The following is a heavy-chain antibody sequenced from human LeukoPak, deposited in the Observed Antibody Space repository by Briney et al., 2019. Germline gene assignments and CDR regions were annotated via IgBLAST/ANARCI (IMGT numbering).Heavy chain of an antibody. J-gene: IGHJ4*02. CDR3: ARVRYCSTNRCYDREFDN. CDR2: FYYSGNT. V-gene: IGHV4-59*01. CDR1: GGSISNYY. D-gene: IGHD2-2*01. Sequence: SETLSLTCTVSGGSISNYYWSWIRQPPGKGLEGIGYFYYSGNTNYNPSLKSRVTISVDTSKNQFSLKLNSVTAADTAVYYCARVRYCSTNRCYDREFDNWGQGTLVTVSS.